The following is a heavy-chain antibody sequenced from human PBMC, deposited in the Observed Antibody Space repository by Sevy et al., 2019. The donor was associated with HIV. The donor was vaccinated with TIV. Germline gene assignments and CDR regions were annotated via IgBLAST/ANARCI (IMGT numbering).Heavy chain of an antibody. CDR2: ISYSRST. J-gene: IGHJ6*02. D-gene: IGHD3-10*01. CDR3: ARHRPIWFGELSPHTLYYYYGTDV. Sequence: SETLSLTCAVSGGSISSSSYYWGWIRQPPGKGLEWIGSISYSRSTYYNPSLKSRVTISVDTSKNQFSLKLSSVTAADTTVYYCARHRPIWFGELSPHTLYYYYGTDVWGQGTTVTVSS. CDR1: GGSISSSSYY. V-gene: IGHV4-39*01.